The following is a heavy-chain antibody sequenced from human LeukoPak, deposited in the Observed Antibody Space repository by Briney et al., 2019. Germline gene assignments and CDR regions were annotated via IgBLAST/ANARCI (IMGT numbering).Heavy chain of an antibody. D-gene: IGHD1-26*01. CDR2: IYYSGST. CDR3: ARYHRGSYYFDY. J-gene: IGHJ4*02. Sequence: PSETLSLTCTVSGGSISSGGYYWSWIRQHPGKGLEWIGYIYYSGSTYYNPSLKSRVTISVDTSKNQFSLKLSSVTAADTAVYYCARYHRGSYYFDYWGQGTLVTVSS. CDR1: GGSISSGGYY. V-gene: IGHV4-31*03.